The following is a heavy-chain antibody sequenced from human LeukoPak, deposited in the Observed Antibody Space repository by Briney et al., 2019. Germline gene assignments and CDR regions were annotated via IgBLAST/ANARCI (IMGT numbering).Heavy chain of an antibody. CDR3: ATPLVIVVVPAAKSSH. D-gene: IGHD2-2*03. J-gene: IGHJ4*02. CDR2: IRYDGSNQ. V-gene: IGHV3-30*02. CDR1: GFTFSSYV. Sequence: TGGSLRLSCAASGFTFSSYVVEWVRQAPVKGLEWEAFIRYDGSNQYYEDSVKGRFTISRGISKNTLYLEMKILRAEDTAVYYCATPLVIVVVPAAKSSHSGQGTLVTVSS.